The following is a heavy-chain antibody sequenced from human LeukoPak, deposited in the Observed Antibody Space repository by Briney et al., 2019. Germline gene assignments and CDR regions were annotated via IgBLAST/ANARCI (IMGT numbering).Heavy chain of an antibody. CDR1: GFTFSTYV. V-gene: IGHV3-64D*06. Sequence: GGSLRLSCSVSGFTFSTYVMHWVRQAPGKGLEYVSAISSNGDNTYYADSVKGRFTISRDNSKNTLYLQMSSLRADDTAVYYCMRGTGYWGQGTLVTVSS. J-gene: IGHJ4*02. CDR2: ISSNGDNT. CDR3: MRGTGY.